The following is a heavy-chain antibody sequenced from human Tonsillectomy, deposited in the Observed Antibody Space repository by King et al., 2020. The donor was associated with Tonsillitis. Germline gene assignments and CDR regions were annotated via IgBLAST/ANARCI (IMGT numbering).Heavy chain of an antibody. CDR2: IRSKPNSYAT. CDR1: GFTFRGSA. V-gene: IGHV3-73*02. Sequence: VQLVESGGGLVQPGGSLKLSCAASGFTFRGSAMHWVRQTFGKGLEWVGRIRSKPNSYATAYAASVKGRFTISRGDSKNTAYLQMNSPKTEDTAVYYCVRFAAPEYGDYGDYWGQGILVTVSS. J-gene: IGHJ4*02. D-gene: IGHD4-17*01. CDR3: VRFAAPEYGDYGDY.